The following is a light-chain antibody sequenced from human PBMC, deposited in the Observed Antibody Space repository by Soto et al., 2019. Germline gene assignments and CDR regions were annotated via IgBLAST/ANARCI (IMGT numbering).Light chain of an antibody. Sequence: EIVLTQSPGTLSLSPGERATLSCRASQSVSSDYLAGYQQKPGQAPGLLNYGASNGATGIPDSFSGSWSGTDFTLTISRLEHEYVADYCCQQYGCSGTFGQGTKVDIK. CDR1: QSVSSDY. CDR2: GAS. CDR3: QQYGCSGT. J-gene: IGKJ1*01. V-gene: IGKV3-20*01.